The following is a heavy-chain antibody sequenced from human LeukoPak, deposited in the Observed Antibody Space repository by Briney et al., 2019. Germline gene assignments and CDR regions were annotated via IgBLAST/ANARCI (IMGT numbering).Heavy chain of an antibody. CDR3: AKDSSPENIVVVVAATRGKWFDP. CDR1: GFTFSSYG. CDR2: IWYDGSNK. Sequence: SLRLSCAASGFTFSSYGMHWVRQAPGKGLEWVAVIWYDGSNKYYADSVKGRFTISRDNSKNTLYLQMNSLRAEDTAVYYCAKDSSPENIVVVVAATRGKWFDPWGQGTLVTVSS. V-gene: IGHV3-33*06. J-gene: IGHJ5*02. D-gene: IGHD2-15*01.